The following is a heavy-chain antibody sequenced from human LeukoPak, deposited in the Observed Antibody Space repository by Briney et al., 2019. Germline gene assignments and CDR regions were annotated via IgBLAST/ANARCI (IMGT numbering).Heavy chain of an antibody. J-gene: IGHJ3*02. CDR1: GGSISSGCYY. CDR3: ARDLPHYCSSTSCYTGPHDAYI. CDR2: IYYSGST. V-gene: IGHV4-31*03. Sequence: SETLSLTCTVSGGSISSGCYYWSWIRQHPGKGLEWIGYIYYSGSTYYNPSLKSRVTISVDTSKNQFSLKLSSVTAADTAVYYCARDLPHYCSSTSCYTGPHDAYIWGQGTMVTVSS. D-gene: IGHD2-2*02.